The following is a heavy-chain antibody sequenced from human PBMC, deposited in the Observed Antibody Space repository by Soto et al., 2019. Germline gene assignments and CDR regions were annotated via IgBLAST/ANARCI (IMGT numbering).Heavy chain of an antibody. D-gene: IGHD3-10*01. CDR2: IWYDGSNK. CDR3: ARDYYGSGLLDY. J-gene: IGHJ4*02. CDR1: GFTFSSYG. V-gene: IGHV3-33*01. Sequence: QVQLVESGGGVVQPGRSLRLSCAASGFTFSSYGMHWVRQAPGKGLEWVAVIWYDGSNKYYADSVKGRFTISRDNSKNTLYLQMNSLRAEDTAVYYCARDYYGSGLLDYWGQGTLFTVSS.